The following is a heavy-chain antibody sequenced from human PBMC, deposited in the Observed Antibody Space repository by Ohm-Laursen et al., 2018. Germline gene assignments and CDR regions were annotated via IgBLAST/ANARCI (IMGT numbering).Heavy chain of an antibody. Sequence: SETLSLTCTVSGGSISSSSYYWGWIRQPPGKGLEWIGSIYYSGSTYYNPSLKSQVTISVDTGKNQFSLKLSSVTAADTAVYYCARHRFPNSGSYLDYWGQGALVTVSS. CDR2: IYYSGST. V-gene: IGHV4-39*01. CDR1: GGSISSSSYY. CDR3: ARHRFPNSGSYLDY. D-gene: IGHD1-26*01. J-gene: IGHJ4*02.